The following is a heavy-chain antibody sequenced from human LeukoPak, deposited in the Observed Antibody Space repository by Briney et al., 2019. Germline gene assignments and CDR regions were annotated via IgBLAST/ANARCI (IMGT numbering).Heavy chain of an antibody. D-gene: IGHD3-10*01. J-gene: IGHJ3*02. CDR1: GFTFSTYG. CDR2: ISYDGSTK. CDR3: ASFTGKYDAFDI. V-gene: IGHV3-30*03. Sequence: GGSLRLSCTASGFTFSTYGMHWVRQAPGKGLEWVTLISYDGSTKYYSDSVKGRFTLSRDNSKNTLYLQMNSLRSEDTAVYYCASFTGKYDAFDIWGQGTMVTVSS.